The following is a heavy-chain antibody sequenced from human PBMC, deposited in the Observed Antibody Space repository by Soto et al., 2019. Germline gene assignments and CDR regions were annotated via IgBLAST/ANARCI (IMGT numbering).Heavy chain of an antibody. CDR1: GGSFSGHD. J-gene: IGHJ5*01. V-gene: IGHV4-34*01. CDR2: INRGGST. D-gene: IGHD6-13*01. Sequence: LSLTCAVYGGSFSGHDWSWIRQPPGKGLEWIGEINRGGSTNYNPSLKSRTTISVDTSKNQFSLKLTSVTATDTAVYYCARGIPGYSSSWYGSWGQGTLVTVSS. CDR3: ARGIPGYSSSWYGS.